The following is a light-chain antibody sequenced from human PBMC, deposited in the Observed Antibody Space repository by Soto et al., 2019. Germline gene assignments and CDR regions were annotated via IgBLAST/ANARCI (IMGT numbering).Light chain of an antibody. V-gene: IGKV3D-20*02. Sequence: EIVLTQSPGTLSLSPGERATLSCRASQSVSSSYLAWYQQKPGQAPRLLIYGASSRATGIPDRFSGSRSGTDLTLTISSLEPEDFAVYYCQHRRNWPTFGQGTRLEIK. CDR2: GAS. CDR1: QSVSSSY. J-gene: IGKJ5*01. CDR3: QHRRNWPT.